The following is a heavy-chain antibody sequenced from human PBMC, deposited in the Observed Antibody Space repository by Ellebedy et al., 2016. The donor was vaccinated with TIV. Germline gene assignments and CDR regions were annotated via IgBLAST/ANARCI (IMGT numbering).Heavy chain of an antibody. D-gene: IGHD6-19*01. CDR2: IKQDGGEK. J-gene: IGHJ4*02. V-gene: IGHV3-7*01. CDR3: ARDGIAVAESWYFDY. Sequence: PGGSLRLSCVASGFSFTTNAMSWVRQAPGEGLEWVANIKQDGGEKYYVDSVKGRFTISRDNAKNSLYLQMNSLGAEDTAVYYCARDGIAVAESWYFDYWGRGTLVTVSS. CDR1: GFSFTTNA.